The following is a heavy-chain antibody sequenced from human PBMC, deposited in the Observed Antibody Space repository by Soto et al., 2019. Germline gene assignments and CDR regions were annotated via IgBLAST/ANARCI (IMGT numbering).Heavy chain of an antibody. CDR1: GYTLTELS. V-gene: IGHV1-24*01. D-gene: IGHD2-2*01. CDR3: ATPVECSSTSCYKTYDAFDI. CDR2: FDPEDGET. Sequence: ASVKVSCKVSGYTLTELSMHWVRQAPGKGLEWMGGFDPEDGETIYAQKFQGRVTMTEDTSTDTAYMELSSLGSEDTAVYYCATPVECSSTSCYKTYDAFDIWGQGTMVTVSS. J-gene: IGHJ3*02.